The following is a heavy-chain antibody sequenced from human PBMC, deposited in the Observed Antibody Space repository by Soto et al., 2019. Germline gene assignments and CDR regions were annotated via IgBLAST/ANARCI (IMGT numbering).Heavy chain of an antibody. J-gene: IGHJ5*02. CDR1: GFTFSSYS. CDR2: ISSSSSYI. V-gene: IGHV3-21*01. D-gene: IGHD6-19*01. CDR3: ARDIGSGGWPDNWFDP. Sequence: PGGSLRLSCAASGFTFSSYSMNWVRQAPGKGLEWVSSISSSSSYIYYADSVKGRFTISRDNAKNSLYLQMNSLRAEDTAVYYCARDIGSGGWPDNWFDPWGQGTLVTVSS.